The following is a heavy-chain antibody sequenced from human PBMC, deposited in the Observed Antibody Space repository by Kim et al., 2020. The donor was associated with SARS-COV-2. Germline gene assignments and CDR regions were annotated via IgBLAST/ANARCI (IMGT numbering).Heavy chain of an antibody. J-gene: IGHJ6*02. D-gene: IGHD3-22*01. V-gene: IGHV4-39*01. CDR3: ARGDTMIVDYGMDV. CDR2: IYYSGST. CDR1: GGSISSSSYY. Sequence: SETLSLTCTVSGGSISSSSYYWGWIRQPPGKGLEWIGSIYYSGSTYYNPSLKSRVTISVDTSKNQFSLKLSSVTAADTAVYYCARGDTMIVDYGMDVWGQGTTVTVSS.